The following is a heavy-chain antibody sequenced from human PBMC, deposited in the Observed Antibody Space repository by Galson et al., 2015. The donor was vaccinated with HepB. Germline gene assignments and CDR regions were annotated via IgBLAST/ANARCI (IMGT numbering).Heavy chain of an antibody. D-gene: IGHD6-13*01. Sequence: SVKVSCKASGHTFTGYYMHWVRQAPGQGLEWMGWINPNSGGTNYAQKFQGRVTMTRDTSISTAYMELSRLRSDDTAVYYCARASSYSSSWYAPFGYWGQGTLVTVSS. CDR1: GHTFTGYY. CDR3: ARASSYSSSWYAPFGY. V-gene: IGHV1-2*02. CDR2: INPNSGGT. J-gene: IGHJ4*02.